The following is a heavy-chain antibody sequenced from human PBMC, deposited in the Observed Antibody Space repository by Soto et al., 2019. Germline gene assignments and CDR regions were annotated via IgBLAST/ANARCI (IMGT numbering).Heavy chain of an antibody. V-gene: IGHV3-23*01. CDR2: ISGSGATS. D-gene: IGHD2-21*02. CDR3: AKTETMVVVTVQPRWFDS. Sequence: GGSVRLSCTASGFNFNNQAMSWIRQAPGKGLEWVSTISGSGATSLYADSVKGRFTIFKDSSQAYLDLKSLRVEDSATYYCAKTETMVVVTVQPRWFDSWGRGTLVTVSS. CDR1: GFNFNNQA. J-gene: IGHJ5*01.